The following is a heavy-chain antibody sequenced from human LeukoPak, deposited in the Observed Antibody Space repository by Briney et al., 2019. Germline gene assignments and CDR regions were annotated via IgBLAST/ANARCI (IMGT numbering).Heavy chain of an antibody. J-gene: IGHJ4*02. Sequence: GASVKVSCKASGYTFTSYAMNWVRQAPGQGLEWMGWINTNTGNPTYAQGFTGRFVFSLDTSVSTAYLQISSLKAEDTAVYYCARDYDYVWGSYRSLSSPDYWGQGTLVTVPS. CDR1: GYTFTSYA. CDR3: ARDYDYVWGSYRSLSSPDY. V-gene: IGHV7-4-1*02. D-gene: IGHD3-16*02. CDR2: INTNTGNP.